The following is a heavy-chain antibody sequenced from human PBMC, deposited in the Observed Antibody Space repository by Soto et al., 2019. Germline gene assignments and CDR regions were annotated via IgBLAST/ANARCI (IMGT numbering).Heavy chain of an antibody. V-gene: IGHV3-53*04. J-gene: IGHJ6*03. Sequence: TGGSLRLSCAASGFTVSSNYMSWVRQAPGKGLEWVSVIYSGGSTYYADSVKGRFTISRHNSKNTLYLQMNSLRAEDTAVYYCARQFSYYYYYMDVWGKGTTVTVSS. CDR3: ARQFSYYYYYMDV. CDR1: GFTVSSNY. CDR2: IYSGGST.